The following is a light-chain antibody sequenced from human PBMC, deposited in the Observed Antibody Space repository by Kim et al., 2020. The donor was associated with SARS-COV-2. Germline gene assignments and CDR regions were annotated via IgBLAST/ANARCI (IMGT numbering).Light chain of an antibody. CDR3: QAWDSSTFYV. V-gene: IGLV3-1*01. J-gene: IGLJ1*01. Sequence: SYELTQPPSVSVSPGQKVSITCSGDKLGDKYVSWYQQRPGQSPALVIYRDNKRPSGIPERFSGSNSGNTATLTISGTHAMDEADYYCQAWDSSTFYVFGTGTKVTVL. CDR2: RDN. CDR1: KLGDKY.